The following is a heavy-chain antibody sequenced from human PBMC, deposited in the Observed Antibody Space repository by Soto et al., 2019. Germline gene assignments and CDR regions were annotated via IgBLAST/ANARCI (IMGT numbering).Heavy chain of an antibody. J-gene: IGHJ4*02. CDR1: GLTFSGHW. V-gene: IGHV3-7*03. D-gene: IGHD2-21*02. CDR2: IKPDGSET. CDR3: TSRPSGMTYHAVFDF. Sequence: GGSLRLSCAASGLTFSGHWMTWVRQTPGEGLQWVAAIKPDGSETFYVDSVKGRFTISRDNARNSLFLQMDSLRAEDTAVYYCTSRPSGMTYHAVFDFWGQGTLVTVSS.